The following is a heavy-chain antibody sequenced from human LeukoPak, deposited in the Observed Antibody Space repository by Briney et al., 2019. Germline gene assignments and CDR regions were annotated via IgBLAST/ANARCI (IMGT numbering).Heavy chain of an antibody. Sequence: TSETLSLTCSVSGGSLSGSYWSWIRQSAGERPEYIGRINFSGTTNYNPSLRSRVTLSMDTSKNQVSLDLSAVTAADTAVYYCTKLLLPAAKGAFIIWGPGTLVTVSS. CDR3: TKLLLPAAKGAFII. CDR2: INFSGTT. J-gene: IGHJ3*02. D-gene: IGHD2-2*01. V-gene: IGHV4-4*07. CDR1: GGSLSGSY.